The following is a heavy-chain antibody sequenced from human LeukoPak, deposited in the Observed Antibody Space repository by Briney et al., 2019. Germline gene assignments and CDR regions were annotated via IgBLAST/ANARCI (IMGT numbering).Heavy chain of an antibody. CDR2: ISTNSVAT. J-gene: IGHJ4*02. CDR1: GFTFSTYG. D-gene: IGHD6-13*01. Sequence: PGGSLRLPCAASGFTFSTYGMNWVRQAPGKGLEWVSTISTNSVATYYSDSVKGRFTISRDNSKNTLFLQMNSLRAEDTAVYYCARSFDSSSWYFIATNFDYWGQGTLVTVSS. CDR3: ARSFDSSSWYFIATNFDY. V-gene: IGHV3-23*01.